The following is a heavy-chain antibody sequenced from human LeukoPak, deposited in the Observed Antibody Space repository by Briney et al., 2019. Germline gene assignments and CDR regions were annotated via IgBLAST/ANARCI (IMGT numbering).Heavy chain of an antibody. D-gene: IGHD3-22*01. V-gene: IGHV3-7*01. Sequence: PGGSLRLTCAASGFTFSSYSMNWVRQAPGKGLEWVATIKPDGSAKYYVDSVKGRFSICRDNTKNSLYLQMNSLRAEDTAVYYCARDRPVGRYYDSSGPTDYWGQGTLVTVSS. CDR3: ARDRPVGRYYDSSGPTDY. CDR1: GFTFSSYS. J-gene: IGHJ4*02. CDR2: IKPDGSAK.